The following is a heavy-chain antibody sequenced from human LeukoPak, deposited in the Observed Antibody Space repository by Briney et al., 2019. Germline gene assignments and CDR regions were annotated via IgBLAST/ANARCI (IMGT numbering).Heavy chain of an antibody. J-gene: IGHJ5*02. V-gene: IGHV4-39*01. D-gene: IGHD1-26*01. Sequence: SETLSLTCTVSGGSISSSSYYWGWIRQPPGKGLEWIGSIYYSGSTYYNPSLKSRVTISVDTSKNQFSLKLSSVTAADMAVYYCARIVGAGFDPWGQGTLVTVSS. CDR2: IYYSGST. CDR3: ARIVGAGFDP. CDR1: GGSISSSSYY.